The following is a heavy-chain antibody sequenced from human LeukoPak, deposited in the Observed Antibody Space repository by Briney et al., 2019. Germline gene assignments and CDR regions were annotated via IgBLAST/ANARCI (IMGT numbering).Heavy chain of an antibody. V-gene: IGHV3-33*01. Sequence: GGSLRLSCAASGFTFSSYGMHWVRQAPGKGLEWVAVIWYDGSNKYYADSVKGRFTISRDNSKNTLYLQMNSLRAEDTAVYYCARGPDYYDIGYFQHWGQGTLVTVSS. CDR3: ARGPDYYDIGYFQH. D-gene: IGHD3-22*01. CDR2: IWYDGSNK. CDR1: GFTFSSYG. J-gene: IGHJ1*01.